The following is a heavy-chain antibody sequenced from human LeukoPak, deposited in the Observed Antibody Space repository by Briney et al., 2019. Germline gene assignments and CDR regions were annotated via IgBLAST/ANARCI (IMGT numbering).Heavy chain of an antibody. Sequence: GGSLRLSCAASGFAFSSYGMHWVRQAPGKGLEWVAVISYDGSNKYYADSVKGRFTISRDNSKNTLYLQMSSLRSEDTAVYYCATSQNETRYSSGWSYYFDYWGQGTLVTVSS. D-gene: IGHD6-19*01. CDR2: ISYDGSNK. CDR3: ATSQNETRYSSGWSYYFDY. V-gene: IGHV3-30*03. J-gene: IGHJ4*02. CDR1: GFAFSSYG.